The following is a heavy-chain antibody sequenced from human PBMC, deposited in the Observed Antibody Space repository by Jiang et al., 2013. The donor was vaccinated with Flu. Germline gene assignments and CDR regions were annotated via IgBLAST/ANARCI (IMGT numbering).Heavy chain of an antibody. Sequence: GYSFTSYWIGWVRQMPGKAWSGWGSSILVTLIPDTSPSFQGQVTISADKSISTAYLQWSSLKASDTAMYYCARPMYCSSTSCYFGYWGQGTLVTVSS. CDR2: SILVTLIP. D-gene: IGHD2-2*01. V-gene: IGHV5-51*01. CDR3: ARPMYCSSTSCYFGY. CDR1: GYSFTSYW. J-gene: IGHJ4*02.